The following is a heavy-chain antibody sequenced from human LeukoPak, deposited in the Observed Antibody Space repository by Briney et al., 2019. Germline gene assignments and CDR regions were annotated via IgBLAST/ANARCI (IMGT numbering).Heavy chain of an antibody. CDR3: ARGPSVLGAIDN. CDR2: INNDGSII. D-gene: IGHD3-10*01. J-gene: IGHJ4*02. Sequence: GGSLRLSCAASGFIFSRYWMHWVRQAPGKELVWVSRINNDGSIINTADSVRGRFTISRDNAKDMLYLQMDSLRAEDTAIYYCARGPSVLGAIDNWGQGTLVAVSS. CDR1: GFIFSRYW. V-gene: IGHV3-74*01.